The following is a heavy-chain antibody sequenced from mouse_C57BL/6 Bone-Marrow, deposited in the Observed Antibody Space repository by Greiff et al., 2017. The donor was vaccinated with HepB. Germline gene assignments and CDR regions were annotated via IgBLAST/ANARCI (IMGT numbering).Heavy chain of an antibody. CDR1: GYTFTSYW. D-gene: IGHD1-1*01. CDR3: LLLRFWFAY. Sequence: QVHVKQPGAELVKPWASVKMSCKASGYTFTSYWITWVKQRPGQGLEWIGDIYPGSGSTNYNEKFKSKATLTVDTSSSTAYMQLSSLTSEDSAVYYCLLLRFWFAYWGQGTLVTVSA. CDR2: IYPGSGST. J-gene: IGHJ3*01. V-gene: IGHV1-55*01.